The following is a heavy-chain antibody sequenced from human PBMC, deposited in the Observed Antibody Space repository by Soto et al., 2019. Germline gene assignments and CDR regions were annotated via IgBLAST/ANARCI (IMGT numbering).Heavy chain of an antibody. V-gene: IGHV3-23*01. D-gene: IGHD4-17*01. Sequence: EVQLLESGGGLVQPGGSLRLSCAASGFTFSSYAMSWVRQAPGKGLEWVSAISGSGGSTYYADSVKGRFTISRDNSKNTLYLQMNSLRAEDTAVYYCAKDLGYGDRSQDRGGWFDPWGQGTLVTVSS. CDR3: AKDLGYGDRSQDRGGWFDP. CDR2: ISGSGGST. J-gene: IGHJ5*02. CDR1: GFTFSSYA.